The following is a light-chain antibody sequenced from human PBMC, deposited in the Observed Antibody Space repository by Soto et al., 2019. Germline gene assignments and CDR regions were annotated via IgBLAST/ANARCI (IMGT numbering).Light chain of an antibody. CDR2: AAS. J-gene: IGKJ2*01. CDR1: QGISSY. CDR3: QQLNSDPQT. V-gene: IGKV1-9*01. Sequence: DIQLTQSPSFLSASVGDRVTITCRASQGISSYLAWYQQKPGKAPKLLIYAASTLQSGVPSRFSGSGSGTEFTLTISSLQPEDFATYYWQQLNSDPQTFGQGTKLEI.